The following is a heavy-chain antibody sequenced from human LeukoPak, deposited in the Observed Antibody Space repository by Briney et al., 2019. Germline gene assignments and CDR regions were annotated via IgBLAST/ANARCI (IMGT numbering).Heavy chain of an antibody. J-gene: IGHJ5*02. D-gene: IGHD3-22*01. Sequence: SETLSLTCTVSGGSISSSSHYWGWIRQPPGKGLEWIGSMYYSGSTHYNPSLKSRVTISVDTSKNQFSLKLSSVTAADTAVYYCARRFYYDSSDYYGRWFDPWGQGTLVTVSS. V-gene: IGHV4-39*01. CDR1: GGSISSSSHY. CDR3: ARRFYYDSSDYYGRWFDP. CDR2: MYYSGST.